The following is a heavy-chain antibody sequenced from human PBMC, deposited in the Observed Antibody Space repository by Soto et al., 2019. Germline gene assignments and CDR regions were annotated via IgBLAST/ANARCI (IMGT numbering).Heavy chain of an antibody. J-gene: IGHJ3*02. D-gene: IGHD1-26*01. CDR3: AGGASGSYFHFNI. V-gene: IGHV4-31*03. CDR1: AVSIISGDYY. CDR2: IYYSGST. Sequence: PAETLSLTFTFSAVSIISGDYYSSWIRQQPAKGLEWMGYIYYSGSTYYNPSLKSRVTISLDTSKNQFSLKLRSFTADDTAVYYCAGGASGSYFHFNIWGKGKMVIVSS.